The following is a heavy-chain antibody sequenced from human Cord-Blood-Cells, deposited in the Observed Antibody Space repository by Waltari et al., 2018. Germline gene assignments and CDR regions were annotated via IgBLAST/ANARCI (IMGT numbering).Heavy chain of an antibody. CDR1: GGFFSGYY. V-gene: IGHV4-34*01. J-gene: IGHJ4*02. CDR3: ARTVYSGSSFDY. D-gene: IGHD1-26*01. CDR2: INHSGST. Sequence: QVHLQQWGAGLLTPSASLALTCAAYGGFFSGYYWSWSRQPPGKGLEWIGEINHSGSTNYNPSLKSRVTISVDTSKNQFSLKLSSVTAADTAVYYCARTVYSGSSFDYWGQGTLVTVSS.